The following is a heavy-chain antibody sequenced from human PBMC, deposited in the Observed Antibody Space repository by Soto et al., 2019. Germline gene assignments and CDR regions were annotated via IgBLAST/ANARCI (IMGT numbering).Heavy chain of an antibody. CDR1: GGTFSSHA. Sequence: ASVKVSCKASGGTFSSHAVSWVRQAPGQGLEWVGGIIPLLYTTTYAQKFQGRVTITADESTSTAYMELTGLLSEDTAVYYCARDGKCRGGNCFSFDSWGQGTLVTVSS. CDR3: ARDGKCRGGNCFSFDS. D-gene: IGHD2-21*01. V-gene: IGHV1-69*13. CDR2: IIPLLYTT. J-gene: IGHJ4*02.